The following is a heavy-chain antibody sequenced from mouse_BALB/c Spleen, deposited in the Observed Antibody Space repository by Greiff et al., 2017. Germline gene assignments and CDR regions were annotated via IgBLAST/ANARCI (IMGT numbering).Heavy chain of an antibody. CDR1: GFTFSSYT. CDR2: ISSGGSYT. V-gene: IGHV5-6-4*01. D-gene: IGHD1-1*01. Sequence: EVKLVESGGGLVKPGGSLKLSCAASGFTFSSYTMSWVRQTPEKRLEWVATISSGGSYTYYPDSVKGRFTISRDNAKNTLYLQMSSLKSEDTAMYYCTRGLRGDWFAYWGQGTLVTVSA. CDR3: TRGLRGDWFAY. J-gene: IGHJ3*01.